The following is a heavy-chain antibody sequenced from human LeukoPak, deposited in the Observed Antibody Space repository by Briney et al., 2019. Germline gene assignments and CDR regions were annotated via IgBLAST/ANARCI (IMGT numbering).Heavy chain of an antibody. D-gene: IGHD3-22*01. Sequence: GGSLTLSCAASGFTFSSYAMSWVRQAPGKGLEWVSAISGSGGSTYYADSVKGRFTISRDNSKNTLYLQMNSLRAEDTAVYYCAKETVTYYYDSSGYSYYFDYGGQGTLVTVS. CDR2: ISGSGGST. J-gene: IGHJ4*02. V-gene: IGHV3-23*01. CDR3: AKETVTYYYDSSGYSYYFDY. CDR1: GFTFSSYA.